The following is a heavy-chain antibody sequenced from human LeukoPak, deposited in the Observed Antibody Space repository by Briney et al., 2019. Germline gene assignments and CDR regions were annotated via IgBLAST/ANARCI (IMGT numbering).Heavy chain of an antibody. D-gene: IGHD3-3*01. V-gene: IGHV4-4*09. CDR1: GGSISSYY. J-gene: IGHJ3*02. CDR2: IYTSGST. Sequence: SETLSLTCTVSGGSISSYYWSWIRQPPGKGLEWIGYIYTSGSTNYNPSLKSRVTISVDTSKNQFSLKLSSVTAADTAVYYCASSPFYDFWSGYLSTAFDIWGQGTMVTVSS. CDR3: ASSPFYDFWSGYLSTAFDI.